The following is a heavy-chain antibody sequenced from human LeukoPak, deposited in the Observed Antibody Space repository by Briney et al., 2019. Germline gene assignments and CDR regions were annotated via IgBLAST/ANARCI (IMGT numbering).Heavy chain of an antibody. V-gene: IGHV3-53*05. J-gene: IGHJ4*02. CDR3: ARDPRIAVAGNYYFDY. CDR2: IYSGGST. Sequence: GGSLRLSCAASGFTVSSNYMSWVRQAPGKGLEWVSVIYSGGSTYYADSVKGRFTISRDNSKNTLYLQMNSLRAEDTAVYNCARDPRIAVAGNYYFDYWGQGTLVTVSS. CDR1: GFTVSSNY. D-gene: IGHD6-19*01.